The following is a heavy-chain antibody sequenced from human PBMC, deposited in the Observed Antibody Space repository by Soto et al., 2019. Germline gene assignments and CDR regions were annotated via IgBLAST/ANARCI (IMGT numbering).Heavy chain of an antibody. CDR1: GGSFSGYY. J-gene: IGHJ6*03. Sequence: SETLSLTCAVYGGSFSGYYWSWIRQPPGKGLEWIGEINHSGSTNYNPSLKSRVTISVDTSKNQFSLKLSSVTAADTAVYYCAGATYDFWSGYYYMDVWGKGTTVTVSS. V-gene: IGHV4-34*01. D-gene: IGHD3-3*01. CDR3: AGATYDFWSGYYYMDV. CDR2: INHSGST.